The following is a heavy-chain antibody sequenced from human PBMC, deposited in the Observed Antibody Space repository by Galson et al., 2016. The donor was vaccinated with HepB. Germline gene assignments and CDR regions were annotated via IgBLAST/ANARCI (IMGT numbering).Heavy chain of an antibody. CDR2: ISGTSITT. CDR1: GFTFSNYA. CDR3: SVKRHGNFPLDY. J-gene: IGHJ4*02. Sequence: SLRLSCAASGFTFSNYAISWVRQAPVKGLEWVSAISGTSITTLYADSVGGRFTISRDNSTNTLYLQMSSLRTDDTAVYFCSVKRHGNFPLDYWGQGTLVTVSS. D-gene: IGHD4-23*01. V-gene: IGHV3-23*01.